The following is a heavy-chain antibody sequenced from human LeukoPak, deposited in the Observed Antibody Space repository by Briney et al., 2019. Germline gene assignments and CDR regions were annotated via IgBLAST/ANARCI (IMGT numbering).Heavy chain of an antibody. CDR3: AATSGWNDSYFDY. CDR1: AFIFEDYT. V-gene: IGHV3-9*01. J-gene: IGHJ4*02. Sequence: GRSLRLSCAVSAFIFEDYTLHWVRQAPGRGREWVAGVSWNRDYINYGDSVKGRFTATRDDAKNSFHLQMNSLRIEDTAVYYCAATSGWNDSYFDYWGQGTLVTVSA. CDR2: VSWNRDYI. D-gene: IGHD6-19*01.